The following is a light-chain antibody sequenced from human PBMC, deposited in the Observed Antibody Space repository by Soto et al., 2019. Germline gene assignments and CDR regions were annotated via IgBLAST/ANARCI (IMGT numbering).Light chain of an antibody. CDR1: QTIDSRY. J-gene: IGKJ2*01. CDR2: SAS. Sequence: EIVFTQSPGTLSLSPGERATLSCRASQTIDSRYLASYHQKPGQAPRLLIYSASHRPGGIPDRFSGSGSGTDFTLSISRLEPEDFAVYYCQQYQTSPYTFGQGTKLEIK. V-gene: IGKV3-20*01. CDR3: QQYQTSPYT.